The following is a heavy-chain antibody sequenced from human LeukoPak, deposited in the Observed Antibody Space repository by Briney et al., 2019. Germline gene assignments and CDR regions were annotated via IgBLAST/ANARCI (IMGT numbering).Heavy chain of an antibody. Sequence: GGSLRLSCAASGFTFSSYAMSWVRQAPGKGLEWVSAISGSGGSTYYADSVKGRFTISRDNSKNTLYLQMNSLRAEDTAVYYCAKDRRVPQFNSGHDYWGQGTLVTVSS. D-gene: IGHD5-12*01. J-gene: IGHJ4*02. CDR1: GFTFSSYA. V-gene: IGHV3-23*01. CDR2: ISGSGGST. CDR3: AKDRRVPQFNSGHDY.